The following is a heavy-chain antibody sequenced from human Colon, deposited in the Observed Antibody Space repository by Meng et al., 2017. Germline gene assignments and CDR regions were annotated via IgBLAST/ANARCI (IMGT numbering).Heavy chain of an antibody. CDR1: GFTFSDHY. D-gene: IGHD1-26*01. Sequence: GGSLRLSCAASGFTFSDHYMDWVRQAPGKGLEWVVRSINKANSYTTEYAASVNGRFTISRDDSKNSLYLQMNSLKTEDTALYYCARVRVGATDWYFDLWGRGTLVTVSS. CDR3: ARVRVGATDWYFDL. J-gene: IGHJ2*01. CDR2: SINKANSYTT. V-gene: IGHV3-72*01.